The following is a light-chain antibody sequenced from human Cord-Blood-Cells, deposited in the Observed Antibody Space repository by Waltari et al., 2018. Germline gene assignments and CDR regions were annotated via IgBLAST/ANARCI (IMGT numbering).Light chain of an antibody. CDR1: QSISSW. Sequence: DIQMTQSPSTLSASVGVRVTITCRASQSISSWLAWYQQKPGKAPKLLIYDASSLESGVPSRFSGSGSGTEFTLTISSLKPDDFATYYCQQYNSYSWTFGQGTKVEIK. CDR2: DAS. V-gene: IGKV1-5*01. CDR3: QQYNSYSWT. J-gene: IGKJ1*01.